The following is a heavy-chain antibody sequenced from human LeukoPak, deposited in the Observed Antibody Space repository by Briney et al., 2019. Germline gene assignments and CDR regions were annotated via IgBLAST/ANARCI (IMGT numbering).Heavy chain of an antibody. CDR3: AQSYYYDSRGAYYFDC. J-gene: IGHJ4*02. D-gene: IGHD3-22*01. Sequence: AGGSLRLSCAASGFTFSSHAMSWVRQAPGKGLEWVSGMSGSGGTTNYADSVKGRFTISRDNSKNTLYLQMNSLRAEDTAVYYCAQSYYYDSRGAYYFDCWGQGALVTVSS. CDR1: GFTFSSHA. V-gene: IGHV3-23*01. CDR2: MSGSGGTT.